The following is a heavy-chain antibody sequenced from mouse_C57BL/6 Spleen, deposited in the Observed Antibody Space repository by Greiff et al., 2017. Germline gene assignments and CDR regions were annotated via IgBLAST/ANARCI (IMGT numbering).Heavy chain of an antibody. CDR3: ARTHYYDYDEGGFDY. CDR2: IYPGSGST. J-gene: IGHJ2*01. CDR1: GYTFTSYW. D-gene: IGHD2-4*01. Sequence: QVQLQQSGAELVKPGASVKMSCKASGYTFTSYWITWVKQRPGQGLEWIGDIYPGSGSTNYNEKFKSKATLTVDTSSSTAYMQLSSLTSEDSAVYYCARTHYYDYDEGGFDYWGQGTTLTVSS. V-gene: IGHV1-55*01.